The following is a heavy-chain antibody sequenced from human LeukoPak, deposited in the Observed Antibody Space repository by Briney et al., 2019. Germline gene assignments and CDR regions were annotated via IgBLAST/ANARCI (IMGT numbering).Heavy chain of an antibody. J-gene: IGHJ4*02. Sequence: GGSLRLSCAASGFTFSSYWKSWVRQAPGKGPEWVANIKQDGSEENFVDSVKGRFTISRDNAKKSLYLQMNSLRAEDTAVYYCARGSSAGASLRHDYWGQGTLVTVSS. CDR1: GFTFSSYW. V-gene: IGHV3-7*01. CDR3: ARGSSAGASLRHDY. CDR2: IKQDGSEE. D-gene: IGHD1-26*01.